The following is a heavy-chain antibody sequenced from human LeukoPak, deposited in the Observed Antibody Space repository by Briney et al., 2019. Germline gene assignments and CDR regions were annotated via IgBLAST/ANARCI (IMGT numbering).Heavy chain of an antibody. V-gene: IGHV3-9*03. D-gene: IGHD6-19*01. CDR2: ISWNSGSI. CDR1: GFTFDDYA. Sequence: PGRSLRLSCAASGFTFDDYAMHWVRQAPGKGLEWVSGISWNSGSIGYADSVKGRFTISRDNAKNSLYLQMNSLRAEDMALYCCAKDISGIAVAGIDYWGQGTLVTVSS. CDR3: AKDISGIAVAGIDY. J-gene: IGHJ4*02.